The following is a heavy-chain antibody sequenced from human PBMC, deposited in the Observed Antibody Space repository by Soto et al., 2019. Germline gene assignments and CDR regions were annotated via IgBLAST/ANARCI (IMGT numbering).Heavy chain of an antibody. CDR1: GLTFSSYA. J-gene: IGHJ4*02. CDR3: AKDGDSSGYYDPTNNPGVDY. D-gene: IGHD3-22*01. CDR2: ISGSGGST. V-gene: IGHV3-23*01. Sequence: GGSLRRPCSASGLTFSSYAMSWVRKAPGKGLAWVSAISGSGGSTYYAGSVKGRFTISRDNSKNTLYLQMNRLRAEDTAVYYCAKDGDSSGYYDPTNNPGVDYWGQGTLVTVSS.